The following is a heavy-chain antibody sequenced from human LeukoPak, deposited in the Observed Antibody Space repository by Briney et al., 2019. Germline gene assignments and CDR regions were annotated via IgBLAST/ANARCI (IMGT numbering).Heavy chain of an antibody. CDR2: IIPIFGTA. D-gene: IGHD5-24*01. CDR3: ARGIEWLQLQYYFDY. J-gene: IGHJ4*02. CDR1: GYTLTSYG. Sequence: SVKVSCKASGYTLTSYGISWVRQAPGQGLEWMGGIIPIFGTANYAQKFQGRVTITADESTSTAYMELSSLRSEDTAVYYCARGIEWLQLQYYFDYWGQGTLVTVSS. V-gene: IGHV1-69*13.